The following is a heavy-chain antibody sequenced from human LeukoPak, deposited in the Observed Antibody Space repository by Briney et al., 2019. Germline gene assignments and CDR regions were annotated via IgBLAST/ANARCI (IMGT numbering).Heavy chain of an antibody. CDR1: GGSFSNYY. Sequence: SETLSLTFAVYGGSFSNYYWSWIRQPPGKGLEWIGEINHGGSTNYNPSLKSRVTISVDTSKNQFSLKLSSVTAADTAVYHCARGEICSSTSCPLSFDYWGQGTLVTVSS. J-gene: IGHJ4*02. CDR3: ARGEICSSTSCPLSFDY. D-gene: IGHD2-2*01. V-gene: IGHV4-34*01. CDR2: INHGGST.